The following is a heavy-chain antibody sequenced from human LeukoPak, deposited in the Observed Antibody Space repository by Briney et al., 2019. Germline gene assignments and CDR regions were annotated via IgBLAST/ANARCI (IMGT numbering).Heavy chain of an antibody. CDR2: IYTSGST. D-gene: IGHD2-15*01. CDR3: ARHGGGYFDY. J-gene: IGHJ4*02. Sequence: PSETLSLTCTVSGGSISSYYWSWIRQPPGKGLEWIGYIYTSGSTNYNPSLKSRVTISVDTSKNQFSLKLSSVTAAGTAVYYCARHGGGYFDYWGQGTLVTVSS. CDR1: GGSISSYY. V-gene: IGHV4-4*09.